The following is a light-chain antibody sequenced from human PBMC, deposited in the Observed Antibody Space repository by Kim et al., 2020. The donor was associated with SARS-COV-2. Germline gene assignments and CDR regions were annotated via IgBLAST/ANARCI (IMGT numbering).Light chain of an antibody. V-gene: IGKV3-15*01. CDR2: GAS. CDR3: QQYNNWHTWT. J-gene: IGKJ1*01. CDR1: HSVSSN. Sequence: SPVERATLSCRASHSVSSNLAWYQQKPGQAPRLLIYGASTRATGIPARFSGSGSGTEFTLTISSLQSEDFAVYYCQQYNNWHTWTFGQGTKVDIK.